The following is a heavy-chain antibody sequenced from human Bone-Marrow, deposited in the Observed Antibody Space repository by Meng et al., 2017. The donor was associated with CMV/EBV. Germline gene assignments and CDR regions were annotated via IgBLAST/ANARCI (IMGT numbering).Heavy chain of an antibody. V-gene: IGHV4-59*01. CDR3: ATFVNIVVVPAAILGLWAFDI. J-gene: IGHJ3*02. Sequence: SETLSLTCAVYGGSFSGYYWSWIRQPPGKGLEWIGYIYYSGSTNYNPSLKSRVTISVDTSKNQFSLKLSSVTAADTAVYYCATFVNIVVVPAAILGLWAFDIWGQGTMVTVSS. CDR2: IYYSGST. D-gene: IGHD2-2*02. CDR1: GGSFSGYY.